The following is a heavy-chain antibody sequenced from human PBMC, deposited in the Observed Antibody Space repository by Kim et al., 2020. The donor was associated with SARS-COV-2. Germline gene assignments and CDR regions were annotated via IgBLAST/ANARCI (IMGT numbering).Heavy chain of an antibody. CDR1: GFTFTSSA. J-gene: IGHJ6*02. V-gene: IGHV1-58*01. CDR3: AAGVVTQDYYGMDV. D-gene: IGHD2-15*01. Sequence: SVKVSCKASGFTFTSSAVQWVRHARGQRLEWIGWIVVGSGNTNYAQKFQERVTITRDMSTSTAYMELSSLRSEDTAVYYCAAGVVTQDYYGMDVWGQGTTVTVSS. CDR2: IVVGSGNT.